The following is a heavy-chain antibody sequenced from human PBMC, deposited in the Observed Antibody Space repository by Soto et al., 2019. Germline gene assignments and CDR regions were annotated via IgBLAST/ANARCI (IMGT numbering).Heavy chain of an antibody. CDR2: IWYDGSNK. CDR3: ARDLRSGYPTDLFDY. CDR1: GFTFSSYG. D-gene: IGHD3-22*01. J-gene: IGHJ4*02. Sequence: GGSLRLSCAASGFTFSSYGMHWVRQAPGKGLEWVAVIWYDGSNKYYADSVKGRFTISRDNSKNTLYLQMNSLRAEDTAVYYCARDLRSGYPTDLFDYWGQGTLVTVSS. V-gene: IGHV3-33*01.